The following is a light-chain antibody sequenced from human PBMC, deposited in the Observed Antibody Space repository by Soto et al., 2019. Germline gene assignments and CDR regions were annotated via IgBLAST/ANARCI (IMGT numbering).Light chain of an antibody. Sequence: DIQMTQSPSSLSASVGDRVTITCRASQSISSYLNWYQQKPGKAPKLLICTTSSLQSGVPSRFSGSGSGTGFTPPLNRPQPEDFSTYHRQQSHSTPLTLRPGTRLEIK. CDR1: QSISSY. J-gene: IGKJ5*01. V-gene: IGKV1-39*01. CDR2: TTS. CDR3: QQSHSTPLT.